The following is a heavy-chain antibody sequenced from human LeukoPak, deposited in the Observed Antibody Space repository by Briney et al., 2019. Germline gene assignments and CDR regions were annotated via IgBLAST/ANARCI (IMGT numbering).Heavy chain of an antibody. CDR3: ARESMVRGVILIDY. CDR2: INTNTGNP. J-gene: IGHJ4*02. V-gene: IGHV7-4-1*02. D-gene: IGHD3-10*01. CDR1: GYTFTSYA. Sequence: ASVKVSCTASGYTFTSYAMNWVRQAPGQGLEWMGWINTNTGNPTYAQGFTGRFVFSLDTSVSTAYLQISSLKAEDTAVYYCARESMVRGVILIDYWGQGTLVTVSS.